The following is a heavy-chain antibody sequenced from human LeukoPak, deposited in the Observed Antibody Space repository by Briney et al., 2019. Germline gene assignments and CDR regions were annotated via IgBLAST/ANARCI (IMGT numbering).Heavy chain of an antibody. D-gene: IGHD3-22*01. CDR3: ARGGGYYDSSGYYFIHFDY. Sequence: ASVKVSCKASGGTFSSYAISWVRQAPGQGLEWMGGIIPIFGTANYAQKFQGRVTITADESTSTAHMELSSLRSEDTAVYYCARGGGYYDSSGYYFIHFDYWGQGTLVTVSS. CDR1: GGTFSSYA. CDR2: IIPIFGTA. V-gene: IGHV1-69*13. J-gene: IGHJ4*02.